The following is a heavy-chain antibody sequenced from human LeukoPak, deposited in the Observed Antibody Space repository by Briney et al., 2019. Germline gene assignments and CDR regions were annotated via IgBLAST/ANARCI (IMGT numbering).Heavy chain of an antibody. V-gene: IGHV3-30*02. J-gene: IGHJ4*02. CDR2: LRYDGSNK. CDR1: GFTFSTYG. D-gene: IGHD3-3*02. Sequence: PGGSLRLSCAASGFTFSTYGMHWVRQAPGKGLEWVSFLRYDGSNKYYADSVKGRFTISRDNSKNTLYLQMNSLRAEDTAVYYCAKPLTQTIFEAFDSWGQGTLVTVSS. CDR3: AKPLTQTIFEAFDS.